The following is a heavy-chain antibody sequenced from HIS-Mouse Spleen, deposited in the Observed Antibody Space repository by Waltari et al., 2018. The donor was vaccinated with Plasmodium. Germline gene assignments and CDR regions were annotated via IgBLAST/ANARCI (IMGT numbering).Heavy chain of an antibody. CDR2: IYSGGST. D-gene: IGHD6-6*01. J-gene: IGHJ3*02. V-gene: IGHV3-53*01. CDR1: GFTVSSNY. CDR3: ARGMKSSSAAFDI. Sequence: EVQLVESGGGLIQPGGSLRLSCAASGFTVSSNYMSWVRQAPGKGVEWVTGIYSGGSTYYADCVKGRFTISRHKSKHTVYLQMNSRRAEDTAVYYCARGMKSSSAAFDIWGQGTMVTVSS.